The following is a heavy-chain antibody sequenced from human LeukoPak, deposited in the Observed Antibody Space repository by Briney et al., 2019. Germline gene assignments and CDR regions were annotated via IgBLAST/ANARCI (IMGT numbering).Heavy chain of an antibody. CDR2: IYYSGST. Sequence: SETLSLTCTVSGGSISSSSYYWGWIRQPPGKGLEWIGSIYYSGSTYYNPSLKSRVTISVDTSKNQFSLKLSSVTAADTAVYYCATSGSSGYYYDAFDIWGQGTMVTVSS. V-gene: IGHV4-39*07. CDR3: ATSGSSGYYYDAFDI. D-gene: IGHD3-22*01. J-gene: IGHJ3*02. CDR1: GGSISSSSYY.